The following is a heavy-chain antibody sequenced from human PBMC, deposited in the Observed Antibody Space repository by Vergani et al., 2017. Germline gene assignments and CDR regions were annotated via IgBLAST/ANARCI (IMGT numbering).Heavy chain of an antibody. CDR3: ARGPYYDYVWGSYRYYDY. J-gene: IGHJ4*02. D-gene: IGHD3-16*02. V-gene: IGHV1-3*01. CDR1: GYSFTSYA. CDR2: INAGNGNT. Sequence: QVQLVQSGAEVKKPGASVRVSCKASGYSFTSYAMHWVRQAPGQNLEWMGWINAGNGNTKYSQKFQGRVTITRDTSASTAYMELSSLRSDDTAVYYCARGPYYDYVWGSYRYYDYWGQGTLVTVSS.